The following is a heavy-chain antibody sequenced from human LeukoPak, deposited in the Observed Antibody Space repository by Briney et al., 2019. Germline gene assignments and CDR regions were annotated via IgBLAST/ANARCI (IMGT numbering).Heavy chain of an antibody. CDR2: INHSGST. V-gene: IGHV4-34*01. CDR3: ARRYGGNSP. CDR1: GFTFRSYW. Sequence: GSLRLSCAASGFTFRSYWMSWIRQPPGKGLEWIGEINHSGSTNYNPSLKSRVTISVDTSKNQFSLKLSSVTAADTAVYYCARRYGGNSPWGQGTLVTVSS. J-gene: IGHJ5*02. D-gene: IGHD4-23*01.